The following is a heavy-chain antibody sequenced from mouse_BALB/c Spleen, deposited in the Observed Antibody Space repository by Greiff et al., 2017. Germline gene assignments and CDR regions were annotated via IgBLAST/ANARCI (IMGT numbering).Heavy chain of an antibody. CDR3: ARALYDPYAMDY. Sequence: VQLQQSGAELMKPGASVKISCKATGYTFSSYWIEWVKQRPGHGLEWIGEILPGSGSTNYNEKFKGKATFTADTSSNTAYMQLSSLTSEDSAVYYCARALYDPYAMDYWGQGTSVTVSS. J-gene: IGHJ4*01. CDR2: ILPGSGST. CDR1: GYTFSSYW. D-gene: IGHD2-3*01. V-gene: IGHV1-9*01.